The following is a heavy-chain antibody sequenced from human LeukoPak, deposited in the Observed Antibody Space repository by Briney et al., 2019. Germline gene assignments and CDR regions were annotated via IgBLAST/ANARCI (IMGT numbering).Heavy chain of an antibody. Sequence: SETLSLTCAVYGGSFSGYYWSWIRQPPGKGLEWIGEINHSGSTNYNPSLKSRVTISVDTSKNQFSLKLSSVTAADTAVYSCAGFTFFRGVITFDYWGQGTLVTVSS. J-gene: IGHJ4*02. D-gene: IGHD3-10*01. CDR2: INHSGST. CDR1: GGSFSGYY. CDR3: AGFTFFRGVITFDY. V-gene: IGHV4-34*01.